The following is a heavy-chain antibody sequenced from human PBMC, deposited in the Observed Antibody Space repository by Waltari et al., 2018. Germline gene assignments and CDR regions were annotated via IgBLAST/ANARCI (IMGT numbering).Heavy chain of an antibody. Sequence: QVQLVQSGAEVKKPGASVKVSCKASRYTFTSYDINWVRQATGKGPEGMGWMNPNSGNTGYAQKFQGRVTMTRNTSISTAYMELSSLRSEDTAVYYCARVRASADYWGQGTLVTVSS. CDR1: RYTFTSYD. D-gene: IGHD1-26*01. V-gene: IGHV1-8*01. CDR2: MNPNSGNT. J-gene: IGHJ4*02. CDR3: ARVRASADY.